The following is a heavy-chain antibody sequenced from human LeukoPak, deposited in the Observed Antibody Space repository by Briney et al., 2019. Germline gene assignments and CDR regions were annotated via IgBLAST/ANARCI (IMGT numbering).Heavy chain of an antibody. D-gene: IGHD4-17*01. CDR2: IYHSGST. Sequence: SETLSLTCAVSGGSISSGGYSWSWIRQPPGKGLEWIGYIYHSGSTYYNPSLKSRVTISVDRSKNQFSLKLSSVTAADTAVYYCARARVQGDYLYYFVYWGQGTLVTVSS. V-gene: IGHV4-30-2*01. CDR3: ARARVQGDYLYYFVY. CDR1: GGSISSGGYS. J-gene: IGHJ4*02.